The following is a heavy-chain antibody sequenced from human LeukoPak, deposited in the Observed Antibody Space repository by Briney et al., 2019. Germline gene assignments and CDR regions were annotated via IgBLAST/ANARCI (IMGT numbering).Heavy chain of an antibody. CDR2: ISYDGSNK. J-gene: IGHJ6*02. CDR3: AGGGATYYYYYGMDV. CDR1: GFTFSIYA. V-gene: IGHV3-30*04. Sequence: GGSLRLSCAASGFTFSIYAMYWVRQAPRKGLEWVAFISYDGSNKYYADSVKSRFTISRDNSKNTLYLQKNSLRADDTAVYYCAGGGATYYYYYGMDVWGQGTTVTVSS. D-gene: IGHD1-26*01.